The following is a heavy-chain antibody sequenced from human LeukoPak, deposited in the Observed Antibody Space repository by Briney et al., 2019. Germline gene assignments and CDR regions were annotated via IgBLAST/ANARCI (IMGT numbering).Heavy chain of an antibody. CDR2: INPNSGGT. CDR1: GYTFTGYY. D-gene: IGHD6-19*01. J-gene: IGHJ4*02. CDR3: ARPEPSGYSSGWYFY. Sequence: ASVKVSCKASGYTFTGYYMHWVRQAPGQGLEWMGWINPNSGGTNYAQRFQGRVTMTRDTSISTAYMELSRLRSDDTAVYYCARPEPSGYSSGWYFYWGQGTLVTVSS. V-gene: IGHV1-2*02.